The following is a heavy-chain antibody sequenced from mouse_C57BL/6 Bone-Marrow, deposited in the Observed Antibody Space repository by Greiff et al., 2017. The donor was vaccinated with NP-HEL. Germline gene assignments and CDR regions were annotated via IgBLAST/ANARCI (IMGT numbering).Heavy chain of an antibody. J-gene: IGHJ4*01. CDR2: ISDGGSYT. CDR1: GFTFSSYA. CDR3: ARVDSSGSLYYYAMDY. V-gene: IGHV5-4*03. D-gene: IGHD3-2*02. Sequence: EVKLVESGGGLVKPGGSLKLSCAASGFTFSSYAMSWVRQTPEKRLEWVATISDGGSYTYYPDHVKGRFTISRDNAKNNLYLQMSHLKSEDTAMYYCARVDSSGSLYYYAMDYWGQGTSVTVSS.